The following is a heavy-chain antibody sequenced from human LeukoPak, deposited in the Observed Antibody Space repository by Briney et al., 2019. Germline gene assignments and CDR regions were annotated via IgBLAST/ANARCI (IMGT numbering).Heavy chain of an antibody. CDR3: AKEGGYFDWPFTFDY. J-gene: IGHJ4*02. Sequence: PGGSLRLSCTASGFTFSSYAMNWVRQAPGKGLEWVSGISDSGGSTYSADSVKGRFTISRDNSKNTLYLQTNSLRAEDTAVYYCAKEGGYFDWPFTFDYWGQGTLVTVSS. CDR1: GFTFSSYA. V-gene: IGHV3-23*01. D-gene: IGHD3-9*01. CDR2: ISDSGGST.